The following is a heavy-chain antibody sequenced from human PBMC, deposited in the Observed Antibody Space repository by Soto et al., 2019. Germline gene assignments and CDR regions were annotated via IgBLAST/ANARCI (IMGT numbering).Heavy chain of an antibody. Sequence: GGSLRLSCAASGFIFSNYGIHWVRQAPGKGLEWVAVISYDGSKKLYADSVRGRLTISRDNSKNTVSLQMNSLRAEDTAVYYCAKDSAAGGSPFDYCGQGT. CDR1: GFIFSNYG. J-gene: IGHJ4*02. CDR3: AKDSAAGGSPFDY. V-gene: IGHV3-30*18. D-gene: IGHD2-15*01. CDR2: ISYDGSKK.